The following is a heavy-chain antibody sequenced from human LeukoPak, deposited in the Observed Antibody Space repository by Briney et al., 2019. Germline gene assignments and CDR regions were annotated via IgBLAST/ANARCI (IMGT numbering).Heavy chain of an antibody. Sequence: PSETLSLTCTVSGGSISSHYWSWIRQPPGKGLEWIGYIYYSGSANYNPSLKSRVTISVDTSKNQFSLKLSSVTAADTAVYYCARGYSSGWYSYYLDYWGQGTLVTVSS. D-gene: IGHD6-19*01. J-gene: IGHJ4*02. CDR1: GGSISSHY. V-gene: IGHV4-59*11. CDR2: IYYSGSA. CDR3: ARGYSSGWYSYYLDY.